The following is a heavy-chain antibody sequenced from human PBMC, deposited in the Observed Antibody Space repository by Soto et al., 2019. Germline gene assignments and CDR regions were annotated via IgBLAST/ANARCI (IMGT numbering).Heavy chain of an antibody. Sequence: GGSLRLSCAASGFTFSSYWMSWVRQAPGKGLEWVANIKQDGSEKYYVDSVKGRFTISRDNAKNSLYLQMNSLRAEDTAVYYCARVSIAVAGARSFDYWGQGTLVTVSS. CDR2: IKQDGSEK. CDR3: ARVSIAVAGARSFDY. CDR1: GFTFSSYW. J-gene: IGHJ4*02. D-gene: IGHD6-19*01. V-gene: IGHV3-7*01.